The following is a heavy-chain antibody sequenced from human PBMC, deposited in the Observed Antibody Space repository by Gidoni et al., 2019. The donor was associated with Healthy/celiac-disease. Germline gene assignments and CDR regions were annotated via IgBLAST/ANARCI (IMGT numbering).Heavy chain of an antibody. CDR3: AKDSTVVVTAILSN. CDR1: GFTFADYA. Sequence: EVQLVESGGGLVQPGRSLRLSCAASGFTFADYAMHWVRQAPGKGLEGVSGISWNSGSIGYADSVKGRFTISRDNAKNSLYLQMNSLRAEDTALYYCAKDSTVVVTAILSNWGQGTLVTVSS. CDR2: ISWNSGSI. J-gene: IGHJ4*02. V-gene: IGHV3-9*01. D-gene: IGHD2-21*02.